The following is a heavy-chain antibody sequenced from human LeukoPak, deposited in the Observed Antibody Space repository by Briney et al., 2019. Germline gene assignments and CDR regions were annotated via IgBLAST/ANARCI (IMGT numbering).Heavy chain of an antibody. CDR1: GGTFSSYA. D-gene: IGHD3-22*01. V-gene: IGHV1-69*05. Sequence: ASVKVSCKASGGTFSSYAISWVRQAPGQGLEWMGGIIPIFGTANYAQKFQGRVTITRDESTSTAYMELSSLRSEDTAVYYCARAPKYYYDSSGYYPLNYWGQGTLVTVSS. CDR2: IIPIFGTA. J-gene: IGHJ4*02. CDR3: ARAPKYYYDSSGYYPLNY.